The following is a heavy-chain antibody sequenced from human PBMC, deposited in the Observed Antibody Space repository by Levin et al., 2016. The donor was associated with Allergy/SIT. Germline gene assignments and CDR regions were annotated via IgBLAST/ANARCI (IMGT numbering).Heavy chain of an antibody. CDR3: ARGKSSIAVAVIWFDP. Sequence: SETLSLTCAVYGGSFSGYYWSWIRQPPGKGLEWIGEINHSGSTNYNPSLKSRVTISVDTSKNQFSLKLSSVTAADTAVYYCARGKSSIAVAVIWFDPWGQGTLVTVSS. V-gene: IGHV4-34*01. CDR1: GGSFSGYY. D-gene: IGHD6-19*01. J-gene: IGHJ5*02. CDR2: INHSGST.